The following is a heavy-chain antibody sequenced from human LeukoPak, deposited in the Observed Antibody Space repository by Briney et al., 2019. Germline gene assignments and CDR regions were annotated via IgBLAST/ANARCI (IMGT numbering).Heavy chain of an antibody. Sequence: GGSLRLSCAASGFSISRSAMDWVRHAPGKGLEWVAFMQNDGSEQWYADSVKGRFTISRDNSKNTLYLQMNSLRVEDTAVYYCARDSSMLRGPLVIYYFDFWGQGTLVTVSS. CDR1: GFSISRSA. D-gene: IGHD3-10*01. J-gene: IGHJ4*02. CDR2: MQNDGSEQ. V-gene: IGHV3-30*02. CDR3: ARDSSMLRGPLVIYYFDF.